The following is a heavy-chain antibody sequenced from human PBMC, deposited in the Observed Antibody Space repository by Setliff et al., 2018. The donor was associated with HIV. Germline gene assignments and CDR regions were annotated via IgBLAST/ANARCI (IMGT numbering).Heavy chain of an antibody. CDR1: GYTFTRYY. Sequence: ASVKVSCKASGYTFTRYYIHWVRQAPGQGLEWMGIINPSSGSTSLAQKFQGRVTISEDTSKNQFSLKMRSVTAADTAVYYCATSPAGEILGSRPFYFDYWGQGTLVTVSS. V-gene: IGHV1-46*01. CDR2: INPSSGST. CDR3: ATSPAGEILGSRPFYFDY. J-gene: IGHJ4*02. D-gene: IGHD3-10*01.